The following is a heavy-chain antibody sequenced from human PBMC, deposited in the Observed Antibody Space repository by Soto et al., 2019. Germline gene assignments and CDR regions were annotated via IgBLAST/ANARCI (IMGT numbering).Heavy chain of an antibody. J-gene: IGHJ4*02. D-gene: IGHD6-19*01. CDR2: ISYDGSNK. Sequence: QVQLVESGGGVVQPGRSLRLSCAASGFTFSSYGMHWVRQAPGKGLEWVAVISYDGSNKYYADSVKGRFTISRDNSKNTLYLQMNSLRAEDTAVYYCAKDVHSSGTVDYWGQGTLVTVSS. CDR3: AKDVHSSGTVDY. CDR1: GFTFSSYG. V-gene: IGHV3-30*18.